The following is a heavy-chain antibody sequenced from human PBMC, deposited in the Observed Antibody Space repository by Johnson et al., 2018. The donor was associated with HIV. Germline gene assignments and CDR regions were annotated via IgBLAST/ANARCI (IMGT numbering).Heavy chain of an antibody. Sequence: QVHLVESGGGVVHPGGSLRLSCAASGFIFNSYGMHWVRQAPGKGLEWVAFIRYDGSNGYYADSVKGRFTISRDNSKNTLYLQMNSLRAEDTAVYYCARDSGKWSGVRFAFDIWGQGTMVTVSS. V-gene: IGHV3-30*02. D-gene: IGHD3-10*01. CDR3: ARDSGKWSGVRFAFDI. CDR1: GFIFNSYG. CDR2: IRYDGSNG. J-gene: IGHJ3*02.